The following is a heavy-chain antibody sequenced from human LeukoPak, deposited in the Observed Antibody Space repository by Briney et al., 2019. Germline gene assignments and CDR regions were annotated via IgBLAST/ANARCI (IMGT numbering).Heavy chain of an antibody. D-gene: IGHD2-2*01. V-gene: IGHV1-8*01. CDR2: MNPNSGNT. Sequence: ASVKVSFKASGYTFTSYDINWVRQAHGQGLELMGWMNPNSGNTGYAQKFQGRVTMTRNTSISTAYMELSSLRSEDTAVYYCARGIVVVPAAMTQMRAYYYYGMDVWGQGTTVTVSS. CDR1: GYTFTSYD. J-gene: IGHJ6*02. CDR3: ARGIVVVPAAMTQMRAYYYYGMDV.